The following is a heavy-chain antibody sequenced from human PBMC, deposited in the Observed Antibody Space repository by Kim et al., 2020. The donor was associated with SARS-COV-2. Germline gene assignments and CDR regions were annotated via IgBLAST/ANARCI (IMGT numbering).Heavy chain of an antibody. CDR2: IYSGGNT. J-gene: IGHJ1*01. CDR3: ATVVFYYDAGYFKN. D-gene: IGHD3-22*01. CDR1: VYTVTYSY. V-gene: IGHV3-66*01. Sequence: GWSLRLSCAASVYTVTYSYMGWVRQAPGKGLEWVSLIYSGGNTIYADSVKGRLIISRDHSKNTLYLQMNSLRAENTAIYYCATVVFYYDAGYFKNWGQGTLVIVSS.